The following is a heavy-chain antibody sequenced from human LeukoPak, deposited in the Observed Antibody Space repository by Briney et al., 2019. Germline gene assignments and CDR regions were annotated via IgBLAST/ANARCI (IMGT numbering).Heavy chain of an antibody. Sequence: SETLSLTCTVSGGSISSSSYYWGWIRQPPGKGLEWIGSIYYSGSTNYNPSLKSRVTISVDTSKNQFSLKLSSVTAADTAVYYCARTGYGDFDFDYWGQGTLVTVSS. V-gene: IGHV4-39*07. J-gene: IGHJ4*02. CDR3: ARTGYGDFDFDY. CDR1: GGSISSSSYY. CDR2: IYYSGST. D-gene: IGHD4-17*01.